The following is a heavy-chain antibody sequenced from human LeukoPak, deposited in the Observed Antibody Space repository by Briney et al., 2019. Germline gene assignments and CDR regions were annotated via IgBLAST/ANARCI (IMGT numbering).Heavy chain of an antibody. V-gene: IGHV3-74*03. CDR1: GLTFSSYW. Sequence: AGSLPVTRAACGLTFSSYWMHWVRQAPGKGLVWVSRINSDGYSTTYADTVKGRFTISRDNAKNTLYLQMNSLRADDTAVYYCTRAVGGSTTLGGFDYWGQGAL. J-gene: IGHJ4*03. CDR2: INSDGYST. CDR3: TRAVGGSTTLGGFDY. D-gene: IGHD2-2*01.